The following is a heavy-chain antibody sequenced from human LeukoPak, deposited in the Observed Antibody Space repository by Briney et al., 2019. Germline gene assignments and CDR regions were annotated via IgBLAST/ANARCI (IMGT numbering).Heavy chain of an antibody. CDR3: ATKDSIAVAGTYAFDI. D-gene: IGHD6-19*01. V-gene: IGHV1-69*01. Sequence: GASVKVSFKASGGPFSNYAISWVRPAPGQGLAWMGGIIPILGTANYARKFQGRVTITADESTSTAYMELRSLRSEDTAVYYCATKDSIAVAGTYAFDIWGQGTMVTVSS. CDR2: IIPILGTA. J-gene: IGHJ3*02. CDR1: GGPFSNYA.